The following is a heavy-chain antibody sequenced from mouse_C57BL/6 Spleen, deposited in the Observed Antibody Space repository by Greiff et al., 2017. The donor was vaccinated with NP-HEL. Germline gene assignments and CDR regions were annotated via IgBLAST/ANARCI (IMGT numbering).Heavy chain of an antibody. J-gene: IGHJ2*01. D-gene: IGHD1-1*01. CDR3: ARNYYYGSSDY. V-gene: IGHV1-64*01. CDR2: IHPNSGST. CDR1: GYTFTSYW. Sequence: VQLQQPGAELVKPGASVKLSCKASGYTFTSYWMHWVKQRPGQGLEWIGMIHPNSGSTNYNEKFKSKATLTVDKSSSTAYMQLSSLTSEDSAVYYFARNYYYGSSDYWGQGTTLTVSS.